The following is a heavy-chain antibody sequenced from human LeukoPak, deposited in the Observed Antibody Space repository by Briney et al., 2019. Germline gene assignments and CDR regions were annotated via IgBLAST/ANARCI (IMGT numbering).Heavy chain of an antibody. CDR2: INPSGGST. CDR1: GYTFTSYY. CDR3: ARDYSASHGDY. J-gene: IGHJ4*02. V-gene: IGHV1-46*01. Sequence: ASVKVSCTASGYTFTSYYMHWVRQAPGQGLEWMGIINPSGGSTSYAQKFQGRVNMTIDTSTSTAYMELRSLRSDDTATYYCARDYSASHGDYWGQGTPVTVSS. D-gene: IGHD1-26*01.